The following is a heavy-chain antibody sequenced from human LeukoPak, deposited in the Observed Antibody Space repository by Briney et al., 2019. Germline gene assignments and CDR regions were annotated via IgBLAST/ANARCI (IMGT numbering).Heavy chain of an antibody. CDR1: GGSIISSSFS. J-gene: IGHJ4*02. Sequence: SDTLSLTCTVPGGSIISSSFSWGWIRQPPGKRLEWIGNFYYDGRTYYNPSLKSRVTISADTSKNQFSLMLNSVSAADTAVYYCARRPAEEQYREYFDYWGQGTLVTVSS. CDR3: ARRPAEEQYREYFDY. D-gene: IGHD1/OR15-1a*01. CDR2: FYYDGRT. V-gene: IGHV4-39*01.